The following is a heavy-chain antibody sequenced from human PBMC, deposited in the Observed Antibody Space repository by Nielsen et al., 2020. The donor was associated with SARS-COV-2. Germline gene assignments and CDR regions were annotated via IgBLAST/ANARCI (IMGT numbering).Heavy chain of an antibody. CDR1: GGSVSSGSYY. CDR2: IYYSGST. J-gene: IGHJ6*02. V-gene: IGHV4-61*01. D-gene: IGHD1-26*01. CDR3: ARDREVGATGDYGMDV. Sequence: SETLSLTCTVSGGSVSSGSYYWSWIRQPPGKGLEWIGYIYYSGSTNYNPSLKSRVTISVDTSKNQFSLKLSSVTAADTAVYYCARDREVGATGDYGMDVWGQGTTVTVSS.